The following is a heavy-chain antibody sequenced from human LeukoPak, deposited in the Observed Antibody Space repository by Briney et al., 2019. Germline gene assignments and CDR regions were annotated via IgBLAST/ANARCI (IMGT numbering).Heavy chain of an antibody. CDR1: GFTFSSNG. CDR3: AKDLGAATTYNWFDP. CDR2: ISYDGSNK. Sequence: GGSLRPSCAASGFTFSSNGIHGFRRAPGKGRRGLPFISYDGSNKYYADSVKGRFTISRDNSKNTLYLQMNSLRAEDTAVYYCAKDLGAATTYNWFDPWGQGTLVTVSS. J-gene: IGHJ5*02. V-gene: IGHV3-30*18. D-gene: IGHD2-15*01.